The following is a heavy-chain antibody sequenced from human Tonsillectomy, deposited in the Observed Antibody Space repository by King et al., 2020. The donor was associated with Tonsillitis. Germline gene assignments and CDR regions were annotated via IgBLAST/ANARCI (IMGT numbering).Heavy chain of an antibody. Sequence: QLVQSGGGVVQPGRSLRLSCAASGFTFNSYAMHWVRQAPGKGLEWVSFISNDGSNKYYADSVKGRFTISRDNSKNTLYVQMNSLRTEDTAVYYCARDPFRTAVSAPHLWGRGTLVTVSS. CDR3: ARDPFRTAVSAPHL. D-gene: IGHD1-14*01. V-gene: IGHV3-30-3*01. J-gene: IGHJ2*01. CDR2: ISNDGSNK. CDR1: GFTFNSYA.